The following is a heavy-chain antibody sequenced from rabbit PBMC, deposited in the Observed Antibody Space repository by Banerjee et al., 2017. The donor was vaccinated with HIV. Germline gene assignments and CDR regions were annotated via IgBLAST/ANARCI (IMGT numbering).Heavy chain of an antibody. CDR3: VRDLYDDYGDSPPRLDL. CDR2: IDPIFSNT. Sequence: QEQLEESGGDLVKPGASLTLTCTASGIDFSSYYYMCWVRQAPGKGLEWIGYIDPIFSNTYYASWVNGRFTMSSDNAQSTVDLQMNSLTAADTATYFCVRDLYDDYGDSPPRLDLWGQGTLVTDS. J-gene: IGHJ3*01. CDR1: GIDFSSYYY. V-gene: IGHV1S43*01. D-gene: IGHD2-1*01.